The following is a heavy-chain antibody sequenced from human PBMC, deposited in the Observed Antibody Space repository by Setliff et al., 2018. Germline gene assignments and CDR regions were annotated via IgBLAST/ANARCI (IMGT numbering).Heavy chain of an antibody. Sequence: SVKVSCKASGGPFSSYAISWVRQAPGQGLEWLGGIIPIFGTANYAQKFQGRVTITADESTSTAYMALSSLRSEDTAVYYCARGYRGYYNFWSGSQGANWFDPWGQGTLVTVSS. V-gene: IGHV1-69*13. CDR2: IIPIFGTA. CDR1: GGPFSSYA. J-gene: IGHJ5*02. D-gene: IGHD3-3*01. CDR3: ARGYRGYYNFWSGSQGANWFDP.